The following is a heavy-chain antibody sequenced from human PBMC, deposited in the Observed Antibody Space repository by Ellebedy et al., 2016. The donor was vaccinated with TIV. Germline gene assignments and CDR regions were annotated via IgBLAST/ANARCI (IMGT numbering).Heavy chain of an antibody. CDR3: ARSRDGYNFIGDY. CDR1: GFTFSSYW. V-gene: IGHV3-74*01. Sequence: GESLKISCAASGFTFSSYWMHWVRQAPGKGLVWVSRINSDGSSTSYADSVKGRLTISRDNAKNTLYLQMNSLRAEDTAVYYCARSRDGYNFIGDYWGQGTLVTVSS. CDR2: INSDGSST. J-gene: IGHJ4*02. D-gene: IGHD5-24*01.